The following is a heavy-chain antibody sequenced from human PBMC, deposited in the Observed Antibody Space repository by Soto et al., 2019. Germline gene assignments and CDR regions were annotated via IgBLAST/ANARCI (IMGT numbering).Heavy chain of an antibody. D-gene: IGHD5-12*01. Sequence: QVQLVESGGGVVQPGRSLRLSCAASGFTFTSYGMHWVRQAPGKGLVWVAVIWVDGSDKYYADSVKGRFTISRDNSKSTVYLQMDSLRAEDTAVYYCTSAWGYDRALDYWGQGTLVTVSS. CDR3: TSAWGYDRALDY. V-gene: IGHV3-33*01. CDR2: IWVDGSDK. J-gene: IGHJ4*02. CDR1: GFTFTSYG.